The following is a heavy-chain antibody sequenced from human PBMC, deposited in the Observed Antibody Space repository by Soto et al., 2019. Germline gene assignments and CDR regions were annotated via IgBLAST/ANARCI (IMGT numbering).Heavy chain of an antibody. J-gene: IGHJ1*01. D-gene: IGHD3-16*01. CDR3: ARSSPLALIPAPSEYFQH. CDR1: GGSISSGGYY. Sequence: QVQLQESGPGLVKPSQTLSLTCTVSGGSISSGGYYWSWIRQHPGKGLEWIGYIYYTGSTYYNPSLTSRVTISVDTSKNQFSLKLSSVTAADAAVYYCARSSPLALIPAPSEYFQHWGQGTLVTVSS. CDR2: IYYTGST. V-gene: IGHV4-31*03.